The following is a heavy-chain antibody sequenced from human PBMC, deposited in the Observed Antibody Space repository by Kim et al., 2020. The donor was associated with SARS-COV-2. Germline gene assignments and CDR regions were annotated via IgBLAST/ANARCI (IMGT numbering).Heavy chain of an antibody. CDR1: GFTFSSYW. J-gene: IGHJ6*02. CDR2: INSDGSST. D-gene: IGHD6-19*01. Sequence: GGSLRLSCAASGFTFSSYWMHWVRQAPGKGLVWVSRINSDGSSTSYADSVKGRFTISRDNAKNTLYLQMNSLRAEDTAVYYCAREGATYSSGWYWDVWGQGTTVTVSS. V-gene: IGHV3-74*01. CDR3: AREGATYSSGWYWDV.